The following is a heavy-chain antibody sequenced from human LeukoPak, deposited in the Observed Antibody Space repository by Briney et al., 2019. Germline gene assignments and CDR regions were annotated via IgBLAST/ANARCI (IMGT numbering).Heavy chain of an antibody. CDR2: ITSSGNNI. Sequence: GGSLRLSCVASGFTFSDYYMSWIRQAPGKGLEWVSYITSSGNNIYYADSVKGRFIISRDNAKNSLYLQMNSLRAEDTAVYYCARVWPSNGSGSPLYYYYYMDVWGKGTTVTVSS. V-gene: IGHV3-11*04. D-gene: IGHD3-10*01. J-gene: IGHJ6*03. CDR1: GFTFSDYY. CDR3: ARVWPSNGSGSPLYYYYYMDV.